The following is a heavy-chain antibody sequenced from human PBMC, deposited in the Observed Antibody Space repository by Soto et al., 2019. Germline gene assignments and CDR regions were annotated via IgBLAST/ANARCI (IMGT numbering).Heavy chain of an antibody. CDR3: ARLRGYGSGTFHSGMDV. D-gene: IGHD3-10*01. J-gene: IGHJ6*02. Sequence: ASVKVSCKASGHSFDNYDINWVRQAPGQGLEWMGWISGNNGNTKYAQSLQGRVTLTIDTSTRTGFMELRSLRSDDTAVYYCARLRGYGSGTFHSGMDVWGQGTTVTVSS. CDR1: GHSFDNYD. V-gene: IGHV1-18*01. CDR2: ISGNNGNT.